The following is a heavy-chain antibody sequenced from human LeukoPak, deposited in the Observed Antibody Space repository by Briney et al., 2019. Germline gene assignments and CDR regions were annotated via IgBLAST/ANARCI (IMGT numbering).Heavy chain of an antibody. CDR2: IHPNSGGT. D-gene: IGHD2-2*01. V-gene: IGHV1-2*02. CDR1: GYTFTDYY. Sequence: GASVKVSCKASGYTFTDYYMNWVRQAPGQGLEWMGWIHPNSGGTNYAQKFQGRVTMTRDTSISTAYMELSRLRSDDTAVYYCASGEVVPAANFDYWGQGTLVTVSS. CDR3: ASGEVVPAANFDY. J-gene: IGHJ4*02.